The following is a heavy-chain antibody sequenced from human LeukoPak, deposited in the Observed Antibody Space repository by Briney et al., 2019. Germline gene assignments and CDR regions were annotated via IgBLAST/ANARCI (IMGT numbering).Heavy chain of an antibody. D-gene: IGHD3-22*01. Sequence: ASVKVSYKVSGYTLTELSMHWVRQAPGKGLEWMGGFDPEDGETIYAQKFQGSVTMTEDTSTDTAYMELSSLRSEDTAVYYCATELRDDYYDSTWDAFDIWGQGTMVTVSS. V-gene: IGHV1-24*01. CDR2: FDPEDGET. CDR3: ATELRDDYYDSTWDAFDI. CDR1: GYTLTELS. J-gene: IGHJ3*02.